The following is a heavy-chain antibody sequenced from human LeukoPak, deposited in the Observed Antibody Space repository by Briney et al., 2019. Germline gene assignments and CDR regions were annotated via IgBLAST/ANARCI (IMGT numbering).Heavy chain of an antibody. Sequence: SETLSLTCTVSGGSISSSSYYWGWIRQPPGKGLEWIGSIYYSGSTYYNPSLKSRVTISVDTSKNQFSLKLSSVTAADTAVYYCARHTFFEDTAMASFDYWGQGTLVTVSS. V-gene: IGHV4-39*01. CDR3: ARHTFFEDTAMASFDY. CDR2: IYYSGST. D-gene: IGHD5-18*01. J-gene: IGHJ4*02. CDR1: GGSISSSSYY.